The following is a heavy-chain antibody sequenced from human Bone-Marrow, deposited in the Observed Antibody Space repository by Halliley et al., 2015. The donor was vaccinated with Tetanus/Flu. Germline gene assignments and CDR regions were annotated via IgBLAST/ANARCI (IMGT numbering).Heavy chain of an antibody. J-gene: IGHJ4*02. Sequence: SLRLSCAASGFTFRTYAMHWVRQAPGKGLEWVAAISYDGSNTYYTDSVKGRFTISRDNSKDTMYMQVNSLRPEDTAVYYCAKDGYSYGPAYYSDYWGRGTLVTVSS. V-gene: IGHV3-30*18. D-gene: IGHD1-26*01. CDR3: AKDGYSYGPAYYSDY. CDR1: GFTFRTYA. CDR2: ISYDGSNT.